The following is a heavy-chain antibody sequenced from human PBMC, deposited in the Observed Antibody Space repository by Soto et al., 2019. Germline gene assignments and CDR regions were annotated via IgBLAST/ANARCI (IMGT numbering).Heavy chain of an antibody. CDR2: IIPIFGTA. D-gene: IGHD6-6*01. J-gene: IGHJ4*02. CDR3: ARRRVAARPVEGYYFDY. Sequence: QVQLVQSGAEVKKPGSSVKVSCKASGGTFSSYAISWVRQAPGQGLEWMGRIIPIFGTATYAQQFQGRVTITADESTSTAYMELRSLRSEDTAVYYCARRRVAARPVEGYYFDYWGQGTLVTVAS. V-gene: IGHV1-69*18. CDR1: GGTFSSYA.